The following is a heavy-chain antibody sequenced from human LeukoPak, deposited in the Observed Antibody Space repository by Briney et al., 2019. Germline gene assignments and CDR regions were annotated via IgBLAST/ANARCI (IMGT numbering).Heavy chain of an antibody. CDR1: GGTFSSYA. CDR3: ARADSWDAFDI. D-gene: IGHD1-26*01. V-gene: IGHV1-2*02. CDR2: INPNSGGT. J-gene: IGHJ3*02. Sequence: GSSVKVSCKASGGTFSSYAISWARQAPGQGLEWMGWINPNSGGTNYAQKFQGRVTMTRDTSISTAYMELSRLRSDDTAVYYCARADSWDAFDIWGQGTMVTVSS.